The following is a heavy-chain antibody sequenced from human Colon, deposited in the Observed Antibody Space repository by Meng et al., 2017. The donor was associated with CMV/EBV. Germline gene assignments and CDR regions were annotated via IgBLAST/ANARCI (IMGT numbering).Heavy chain of an antibody. J-gene: IGHJ5*02. CDR2: ISSSGSTI. Sequence: GGSLRLSCAASGFTFSSYEMNWVRQSPGKGLEWVSYISSSGSTIYYADSVKGRFTISSDNAKNSLYLQMNSLRAEDTAVYYCARDVWDCSSTICASWRQGTLVTVSS. V-gene: IGHV3-48*03. CDR1: GFTFSSYE. CDR3: ARDVWDCSSTICAS. D-gene: IGHD2-2*01.